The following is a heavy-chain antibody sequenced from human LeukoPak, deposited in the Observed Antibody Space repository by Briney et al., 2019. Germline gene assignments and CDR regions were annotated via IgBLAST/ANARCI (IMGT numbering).Heavy chain of an antibody. Sequence: ASVKVSCKASGYTFTTYGISWVRQARGQGLEWMGWISGYNGNTNYEQKFQGRVTMTTDTSTSTAYMELRTLRSDDTAVYYCARTCSASSTSCYTDFWGQGTLVTVSS. CDR1: GYTFTTYG. V-gene: IGHV1-18*01. CDR3: ARTCSASSTSCYTDF. D-gene: IGHD2-2*02. J-gene: IGHJ4*02. CDR2: ISGYNGNT.